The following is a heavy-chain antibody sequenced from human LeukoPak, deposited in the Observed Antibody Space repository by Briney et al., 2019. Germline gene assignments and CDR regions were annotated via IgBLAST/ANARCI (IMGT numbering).Heavy chain of an antibody. CDR3: ARDHEDTAMATDAFDI. CDR2: IIPIFGTA. V-gene: IGHV1-69*06. Sequence: SVKVSCKASGYTFTSYAMNWVRQAPGQGLEWMGGIIPIFGTANYAQKFQGRVTITADKSTSTAYMELSSLRSEDTAVYYCARDHEDTAMATDAFDIWGQGTMVTVSS. CDR1: GYTFTSYA. D-gene: IGHD5-18*01. J-gene: IGHJ3*02.